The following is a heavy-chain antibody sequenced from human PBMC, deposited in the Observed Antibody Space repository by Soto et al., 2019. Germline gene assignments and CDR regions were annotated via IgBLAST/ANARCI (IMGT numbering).Heavy chain of an antibody. CDR1: GGSISSGDYY. D-gene: IGHD3-10*01. V-gene: IGHV4-30-4*01. J-gene: IGHJ6*02. Sequence: TLSLTCTVSGGSISSGDYYWSWIRQPPGKGLEWIGYIYYSGSTYYNPSLKSRVTISVDTSKNQFSLKLSSVTAADTAVYYCARDLGPMVRAYYYYGMDVWGQGTTVTVSS. CDR2: IYYSGST. CDR3: ARDLGPMVRAYYYYGMDV.